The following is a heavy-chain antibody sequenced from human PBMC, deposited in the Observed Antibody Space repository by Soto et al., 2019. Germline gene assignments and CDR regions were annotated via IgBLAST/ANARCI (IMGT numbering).Heavy chain of an antibody. CDR2: LYYSGST. D-gene: IGHD6-13*01. CDR1: GGSISSSY. CDR3: ASRPLAAAGSGYNGFDP. J-gene: IGHJ5*02. Sequence: PSETLSLTCTVSGGSISSSYWSWIRQPPGKGLEWIGYLYYSGSTNYNPSLKSRVTISVDTSKNQFSLKLSSVTAADTAVYFCASRPLAAAGSGYNGFDPWGQGTLVTVSS. V-gene: IGHV4-59*08.